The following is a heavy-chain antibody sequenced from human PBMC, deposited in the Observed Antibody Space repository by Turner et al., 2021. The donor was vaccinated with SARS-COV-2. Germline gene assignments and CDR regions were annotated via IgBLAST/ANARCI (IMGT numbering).Heavy chain of an antibody. CDR2: ISAYNGNT. CDR3: ARGLTIFVGMDV. J-gene: IGHJ6*02. CDR1: GYTFTSYG. D-gene: IGHD3-9*01. V-gene: IGHV1-18*04. Sequence: QLQLVQSGGEVTKPEASVNVTCKASGYTFTSYGIRWVRQAPGQGLEWMGWISAYNGNTKYAQKLQGRVTMTTDTSTSTAYMELRSLRSDDTAVYYCARGLTIFVGMDVWGQGTTVTVSS.